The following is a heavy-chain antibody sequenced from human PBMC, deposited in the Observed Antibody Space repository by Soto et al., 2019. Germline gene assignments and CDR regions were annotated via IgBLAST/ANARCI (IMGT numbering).Heavy chain of an antibody. Sequence: GGSLRLSCAASGFTFSSYAMSWVRQAPGKGLEWVSAISGSGGSTYYADSVKGRFTISRDNSKNTLYLQMNSLRAEDTAVYYCAKNVVAWTYYYDSSGYKNWFDPWGQGTLVTVSS. V-gene: IGHV3-23*01. J-gene: IGHJ5*02. CDR3: AKNVVAWTYYYDSSGYKNWFDP. CDR1: GFTFSSYA. D-gene: IGHD3-22*01. CDR2: ISGSGGST.